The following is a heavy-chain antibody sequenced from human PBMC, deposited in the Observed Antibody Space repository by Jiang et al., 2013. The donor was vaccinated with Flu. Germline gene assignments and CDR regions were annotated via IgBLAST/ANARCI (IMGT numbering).Heavy chain of an antibody. CDR2: MNPNSGNR. V-gene: IGHV1-8*01. J-gene: IGHJ3*01. Sequence: VKVSCKASGYTFTNYDINWVRQATGQGLEWVGWMNPNSGNRGYAQKFQGRVTMTRDTSITTAYMELSSLTSEDTAVYYCARADIPSHFGDAFDVWGQGTMVTVSS. CDR3: ARADIPSHFGDAFDV. CDR1: GYTFTNYD. D-gene: IGHD3-10*01.